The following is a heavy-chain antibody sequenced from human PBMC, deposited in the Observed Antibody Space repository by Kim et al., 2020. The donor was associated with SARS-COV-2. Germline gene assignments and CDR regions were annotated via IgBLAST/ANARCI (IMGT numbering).Heavy chain of an antibody. CDR1: GILLTTYD. Sequence: GGSLRLSCAASGILLTTYDLSWVRQAPGQGLEWVSALGIDDGTTYADSVNGRFTISRDKSKNTLYLQMNSLRAEDTAVYYCACADIVRRWAFHSWGQGT. CDR3: ACADIVRRWAFHS. V-gene: IGHV3-23*05. CDR2: LGIDDGTT. J-gene: IGHJ3*02. D-gene: IGHD2-15*01.